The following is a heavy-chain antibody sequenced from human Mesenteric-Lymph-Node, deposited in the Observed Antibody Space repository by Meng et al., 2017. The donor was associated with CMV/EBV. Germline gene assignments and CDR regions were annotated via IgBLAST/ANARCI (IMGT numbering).Heavy chain of an antibody. CDR3: ARLKWSYYGMDV. J-gene: IGHJ6*02. D-gene: IGHD2-8*01. V-gene: IGHV1-2*02. Sequence: ASVKVSCKASGYTFTGYYMHWVRQAPGQGLEWMGWINPNSGGTNYAQKFQGRVTMTRDTSISTAYMELSRLRSDDTAVYYCARLKWSYYGMDVWGQGTTVTVSS. CDR2: INPNSGGT. CDR1: GYTFTGYY.